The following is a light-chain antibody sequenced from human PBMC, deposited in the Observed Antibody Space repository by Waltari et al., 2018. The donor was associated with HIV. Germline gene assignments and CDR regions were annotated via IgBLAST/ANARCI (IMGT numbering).Light chain of an antibody. V-gene: IGKV3-20*01. Sequence: EIVLTQSPAFLSVSPGDRATLPCRATQTITDNFLAWYQQKPGQAPRLLIYVASRRATDVPVRFSGCHSATDFTLTIDRLEPEDSALYFCHQYGTSVWTFGQGTKVEIK. CDR3: HQYGTSVWT. J-gene: IGKJ1*01. CDR1: QTITDNF. CDR2: VAS.